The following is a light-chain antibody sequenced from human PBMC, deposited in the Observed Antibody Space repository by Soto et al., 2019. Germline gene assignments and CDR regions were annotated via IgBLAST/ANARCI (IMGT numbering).Light chain of an antibody. Sequence: QSVLTQPPSVSGAPGQRVAISCTGNNSNVGAGFAVHWYQHHPGTAPKLLIYHNTNRPSGVPARFSGSKTGPSASLAITGLQAEDEADYYCPSFDTSLSGYVFGTGTKVTVL. CDR3: PSFDTSLSGYV. CDR2: HNT. V-gene: IGLV1-40*01. J-gene: IGLJ1*01. CDR1: NSNVGAGFA.